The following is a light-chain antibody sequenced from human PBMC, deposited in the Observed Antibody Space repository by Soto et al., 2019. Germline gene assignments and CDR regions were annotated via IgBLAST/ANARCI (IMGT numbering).Light chain of an antibody. J-gene: IGLJ3*02. CDR1: SSDVGGYNY. CDR2: EVS. Sequence: QSALTQPASVSGSPGQSITISCTGTSSDVGGYNYVSWYQHLPVKAPKLMIFEVSNRPSGISNRFSGSKSDNTASLTISGLQAEDEADYYCSSYRTNSTWVFGGGTKLTVL. V-gene: IGLV2-14*01. CDR3: SSYRTNSTWV.